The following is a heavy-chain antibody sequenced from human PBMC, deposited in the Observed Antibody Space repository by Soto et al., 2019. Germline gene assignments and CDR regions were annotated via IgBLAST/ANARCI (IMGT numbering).Heavy chain of an antibody. V-gene: IGHV5-51*01. J-gene: IGHJ5*02. CDR1: GYSFTSYW. CDR3: ASRNWNYFSWFDP. D-gene: IGHD1-7*01. Sequence: PGESLKISCKGSGYSFTSYWIGWVRQMPGKGLDWMEIIYPGDSDTRYSPSFQGQVTISADKSISTAYLQWSSLKASDTATYYCASRNWNYFSWFDPWGQGTLVTVSS. CDR2: IYPGDSDT.